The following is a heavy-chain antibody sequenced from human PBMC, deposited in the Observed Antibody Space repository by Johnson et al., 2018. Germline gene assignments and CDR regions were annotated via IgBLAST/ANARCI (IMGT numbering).Heavy chain of an antibody. CDR2: ISSNGGST. V-gene: IGHV3-64*01. CDR3: ARDLGGYYDSSGYSYYYYYYMDV. CDR1: GFTFSSYA. Sequence: VQLVQSGGGLVQPGGSLRLSCAASGFTFSSYAMHWVRQAPGKGLEYVSAISSNGGSTYYANSVKGRFTISRDNSKNTLYLQMGSLRAEDMAVYYCARDLGGYYDSSGYSYYYYYYMDVWGKGTTVTVSS. D-gene: IGHD3-22*01. J-gene: IGHJ6*03.